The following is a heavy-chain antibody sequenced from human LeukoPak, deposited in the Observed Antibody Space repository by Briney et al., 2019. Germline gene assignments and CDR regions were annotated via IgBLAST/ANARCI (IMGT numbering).Heavy chain of an antibody. Sequence: GGSLRLSCAASGFIFSRYGMSWVRQAPGKGLEGGSAISGSGCTTYYTDSVKGRFTISRDNSKNTLYLQINSLRAEDTAIYYCAKDHLPGIVVADRDYWGQGTLVTVSS. CDR2: ISGSGCTT. D-gene: IGHD6-19*01. CDR1: GFIFSRYG. V-gene: IGHV3-23*01. CDR3: AKDHLPGIVVADRDY. J-gene: IGHJ4*02.